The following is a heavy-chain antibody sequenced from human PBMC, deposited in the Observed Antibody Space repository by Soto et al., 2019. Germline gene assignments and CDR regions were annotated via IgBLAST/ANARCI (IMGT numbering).Heavy chain of an antibody. CDR2: IKPDGSEK. CDR1: GFIFNNYW. Sequence: EVQLVESGGGLVQPGGSLRLSCAASGFIFNNYWMSWVRQAPGKGLEWVANIKPDGSEKNYVDSVKGRFTISRDNAKNSLELQKNSLTDEDTAVYYCASVAIWGQGTLVTVSS. CDR3: ASVAI. J-gene: IGHJ4*02. V-gene: IGHV3-7*01. D-gene: IGHD5-12*01.